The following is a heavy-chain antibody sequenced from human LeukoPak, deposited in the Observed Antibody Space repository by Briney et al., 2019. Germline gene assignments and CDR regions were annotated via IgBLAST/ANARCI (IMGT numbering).Heavy chain of an antibody. J-gene: IGHJ6*03. Sequence: ASVKVSCKASGYTFTSYDINWVRQATGQGLEWMGWMNPNSGNTGYAQKFQGRVTITRNTSISTAYMELSSLRSEDTAVYYCARGVPYYDFWSGPRPYYYYMDVWGKGTTVTVSS. CDR3: ARGVPYYDFWSGPRPYYYYMDV. CDR2: MNPNSGNT. D-gene: IGHD3-3*01. V-gene: IGHV1-8*03. CDR1: GYTFTSYD.